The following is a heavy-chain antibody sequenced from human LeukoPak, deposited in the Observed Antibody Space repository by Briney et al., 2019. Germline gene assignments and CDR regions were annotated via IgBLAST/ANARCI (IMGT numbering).Heavy chain of an antibody. J-gene: IGHJ4*02. D-gene: IGHD1-26*01. CDR3: ARGGIAWGYFDY. CDR2: IYHSGST. CDR1: GGSISSGGYY. Sequence: SQTLSLTCTVSGGSISSGGYYWSWIRQPPGKGLEWIGYIYHSGSTYYNPSLKSRVTISVDRSKNQFSLKLSSVTAADTAVYYCARGGIAWGYFDYWGQGTLVTVSS. V-gene: IGHV4-30-2*01.